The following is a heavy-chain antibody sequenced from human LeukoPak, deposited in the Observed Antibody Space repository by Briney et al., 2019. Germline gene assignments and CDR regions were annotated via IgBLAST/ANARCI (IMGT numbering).Heavy chain of an antibody. CDR1: GFTSSSYS. CDR2: ISSSSSTI. V-gene: IGHV3-48*04. J-gene: IGHJ5*02. CDR3: ARDSIVVVPAAIAWGPNWFDP. Sequence: GGSLRLSCAASGFTSSSYSMNWVRQAPGKGLEWVSYISSSSSTIYYADSVKGRFTISRDNAKNSPYLQMNSLRAEDTAVYYCARDSIVVVPAAIAWGPNWFDPWGQGTLVTVSS. D-gene: IGHD2-2*01.